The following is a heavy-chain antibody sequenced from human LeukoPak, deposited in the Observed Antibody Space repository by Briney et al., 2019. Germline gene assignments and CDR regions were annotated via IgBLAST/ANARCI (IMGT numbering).Heavy chain of an antibody. CDR2: INTKTGRT. V-gene: IGHV1-2*02. CDR1: GYTFTDYY. D-gene: IGHD2-2*01. J-gene: IGHJ4*02. Sequence: VASVTVSFKTSGYTFTDYYIHWVRQAPGQGLEWLGWINTKTGRTSSARKFQGRVTMTRDPSTTTVYMYMAWLTSDDTAIYFCARADFMDAGQYLIGPGGQGTLVTVSS. CDR3: ARADFMDAGQYLIGP.